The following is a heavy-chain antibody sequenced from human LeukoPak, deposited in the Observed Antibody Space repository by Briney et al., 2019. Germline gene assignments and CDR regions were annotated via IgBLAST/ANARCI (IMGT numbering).Heavy chain of an antibody. CDR3: AKMGPVVGAKGY. J-gene: IGHJ4*02. D-gene: IGHD1-26*01. Sequence: GGSLRLSCAASGFTFDDYAMHWVRQAPGKGLEWVSGISWNSVSIGYADSVKGRFTISRDNAKNSLYLQMNSLRAEDTAVYYCAKMGPVVGAKGYWGQGTLVTVSS. V-gene: IGHV3-9*01. CDR2: ISWNSVSI. CDR1: GFTFDDYA.